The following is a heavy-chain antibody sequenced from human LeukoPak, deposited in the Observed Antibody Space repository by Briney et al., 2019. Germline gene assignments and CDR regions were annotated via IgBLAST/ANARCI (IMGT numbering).Heavy chain of an antibody. Sequence: GGSLRLSCAASGFTFSSNAIRWVRQAPGKGLEGVSAISGSGGSTEYADSGKGRFTIYRDNYKNTMYLKMNRVRAEDTAVYYCAKKWLFGFDYWGQGTLVTVSS. J-gene: IGHJ4*02. D-gene: IGHD5-12*01. CDR3: AKKWLFGFDY. CDR2: ISGSGGST. V-gene: IGHV3-23*01. CDR1: GFTFSSNA.